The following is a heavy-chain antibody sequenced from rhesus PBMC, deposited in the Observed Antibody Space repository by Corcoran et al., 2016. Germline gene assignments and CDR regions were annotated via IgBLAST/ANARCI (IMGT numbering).Heavy chain of an antibody. D-gene: IGHD3-3*01. V-gene: IGHV4-93*01. CDR2: IYGCGGST. Sequence: QVQLQESGPAVVKPSETLSLTCAVSGGSTSSSNWWSWIRQSPGKGLEWIGGIYGCGGSTEYNPSLKCRVTFSKDTSKNQFSLKLSAVTAADTAVYYCARAGGFWTGFYGLDSWGQGVVVTVSS. J-gene: IGHJ6*01. CDR3: ARAGGFWTGFYGLDS. CDR1: GGSTSSSNW.